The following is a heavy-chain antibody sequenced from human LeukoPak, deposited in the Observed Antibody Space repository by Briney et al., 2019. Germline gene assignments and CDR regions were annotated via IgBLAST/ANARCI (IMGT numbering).Heavy chain of an antibody. CDR2: ISTYNGNT. J-gene: IGHJ4*02. D-gene: IGHD6-13*01. CDR1: GYTLTSYD. CDR3: ARGGAAAGYDH. V-gene: IGHV1-18*01. Sequence: ASVKVSCKASGYTLTSYDITWVRQAPGQGLEWKGWISTYNGNTYYAQKLQGRVTVTTDTSTSTAYMELRSLRSDDTAVYYCARGGAAAGYDHWGQGTLVTVSS.